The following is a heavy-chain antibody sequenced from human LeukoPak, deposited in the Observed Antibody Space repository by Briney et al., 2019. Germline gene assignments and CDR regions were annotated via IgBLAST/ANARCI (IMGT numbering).Heavy chain of an antibody. V-gene: IGHV4-59*12. D-gene: IGHD2-21*02. Sequence: SETLSLTCTVSGGSISSYYWSWIRQPPGKGLEWIGYIYYSGSTYYNPSLKSRVTISVDTSKNQFSLKLSSVTAADTAVYYCARDYCGGDCYHAFDIWGQGTMVTVSS. CDR1: GGSISSYY. CDR2: IYYSGST. J-gene: IGHJ3*02. CDR3: ARDYCGGDCYHAFDI.